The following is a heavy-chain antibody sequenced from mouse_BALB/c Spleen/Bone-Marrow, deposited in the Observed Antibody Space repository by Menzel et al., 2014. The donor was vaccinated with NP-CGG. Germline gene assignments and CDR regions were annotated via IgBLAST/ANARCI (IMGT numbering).Heavy chain of an antibody. J-gene: IGHJ4*01. CDR1: GFSLTSYG. Sequence: QVQLKESGPGLVAPSQSLSITCTVSGFSLTSYGVHWVRQPPGKGLEWLGVIWAGGSTNCNSALMSRLSISKDNSKSQVFLKMNSLQTDDTAMYYCARDGVYGSHYYAMDYWGQGTSVTVSS. V-gene: IGHV2-9*02. D-gene: IGHD1-1*02. CDR2: IWAGGST. CDR3: ARDGVYGSHYYAMDY.